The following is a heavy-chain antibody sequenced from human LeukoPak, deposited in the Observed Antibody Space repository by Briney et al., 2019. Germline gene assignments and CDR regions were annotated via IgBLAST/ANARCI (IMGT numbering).Heavy chain of an antibody. V-gene: IGHV4-4*07. CDR2: IYTSGST. Sequence: PSETLSLTCTVSGGSISSYYWSWIRQPAGKGLEWIGRIYTSGSTNYNPSLKSRVTVSVDTSKNQFSLKLSSVTAADTAVYYCAREKIAVAGTNWFDPWGQGTLVTVSS. D-gene: IGHD6-19*01. J-gene: IGHJ5*02. CDR1: GGSISSYY. CDR3: AREKIAVAGTNWFDP.